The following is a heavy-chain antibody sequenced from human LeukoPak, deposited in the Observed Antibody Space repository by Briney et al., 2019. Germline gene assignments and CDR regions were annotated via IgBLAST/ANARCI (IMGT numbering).Heavy chain of an antibody. D-gene: IGHD2-2*03. CDR3: AKSNGYGLIDI. V-gene: IGHV4-59*12. J-gene: IGHJ3*02. CDR2: IYYGAYT. CDR1: GGSMTSYY. Sequence: PSETLSLTCTVSGGSMTSYYWSWIRQPPGKGLGWIGYIYYGAYTNYNPSLKSRVTISIDTSKNQFSLNLNSVTAADTAVYYCAKSNGYGLIDIWGQGTMVTVSS.